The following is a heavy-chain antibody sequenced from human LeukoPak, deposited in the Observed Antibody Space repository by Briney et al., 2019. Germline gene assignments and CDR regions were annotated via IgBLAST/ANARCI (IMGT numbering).Heavy chain of an antibody. CDR3: AAEVDYYDSSGYYSPWYTPER. CDR2: INPNSGGT. D-gene: IGHD3-22*01. Sequence: ASVKVSCKASGYTFTGYYMHWVRQAPGQGLEWMGWINPNSGGTNYAQKFQGRVTMTRDTSISTAYMELSSLRSEDTAVYYCAAEVDYYDSSGYYSPWYTPERWGQGTLVTVSS. J-gene: IGHJ4*02. CDR1: GYTFTGYY. V-gene: IGHV1-2*02.